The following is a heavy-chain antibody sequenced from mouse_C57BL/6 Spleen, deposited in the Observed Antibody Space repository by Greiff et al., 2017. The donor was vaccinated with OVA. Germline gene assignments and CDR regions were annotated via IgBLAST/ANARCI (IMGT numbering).Heavy chain of an antibody. CDR2: ISTGSSTI. Sequence: EVQGVESGGGLVKPGGSLKLSCAASGFTFSDYGMHWVRQATEKGLEWVAYISTGSSTIYYADTVKGRFTISRDNAKNTLCLHMTSLRAEDTAMYYCARLPFYYWGQGTTLTVSS. CDR3: ARLPFYY. CDR1: GFTFSDYG. V-gene: IGHV5-17*01. J-gene: IGHJ2*01.